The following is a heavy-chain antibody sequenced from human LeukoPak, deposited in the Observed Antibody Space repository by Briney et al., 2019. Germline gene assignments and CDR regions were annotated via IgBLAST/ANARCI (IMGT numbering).Heavy chain of an antibody. CDR2: IIPIFGTA. CDR3: ARPHYYDSKYYYYYYMDV. Sequence: GSSVKVSCKASGGTFSSYAISWVRQAPGQGLERMGGIIPIFGTANYAQKFQGRVTITADESTSTAYMELSSLRSEDTAVYYCARPHYYDSKYYYYYYMDVWGKGTTVTVSS. CDR1: GGTFSSYA. V-gene: IGHV1-69*01. D-gene: IGHD3-22*01. J-gene: IGHJ6*03.